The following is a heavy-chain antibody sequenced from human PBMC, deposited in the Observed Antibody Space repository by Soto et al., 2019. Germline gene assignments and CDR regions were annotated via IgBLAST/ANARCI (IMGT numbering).Heavy chain of an antibody. D-gene: IGHD3-3*01. CDR2: IIPIFDTA. V-gene: IGHV1-69*12. J-gene: IGHJ6*02. CDR1: GGTFSSYA. CDR3: AREGITVFGVVINSDYYYGMDV. Sequence: QVQLVQSGAEVKKPGSSVKVSCKASGGTFSSYAISWVRQAPGQGLEWMGGIIPIFDTANYAQKFQGRVTIPADESTSTAYMELSSLRSEGTDVYYCAREGITVFGVVINSDYYYGMDVWGQGTTVTVSS.